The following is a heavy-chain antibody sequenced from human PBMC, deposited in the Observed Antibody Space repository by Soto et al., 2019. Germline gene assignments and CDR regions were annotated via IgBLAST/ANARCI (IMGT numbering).Heavy chain of an antibody. CDR1: GGSISSYY. D-gene: IGHD5-12*01. CDR2: IYYSGST. J-gene: IGHJ4*02. CDR3: ARAYGGYADY. V-gene: IGHV4-59*01. Sequence: QVQLQESGPGLVKPSETLSLTCTVSGGSISSYYWSWIRQPQGKGLEWIGYIYYSGSTNYNPSLKSRVTISVDTSKNQFSLKLSSVTAADTAVYYCARAYGGYADYWGQGALVTVSS.